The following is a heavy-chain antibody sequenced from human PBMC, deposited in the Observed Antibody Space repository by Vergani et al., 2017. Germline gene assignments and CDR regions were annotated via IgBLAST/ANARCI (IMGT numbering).Heavy chain of an antibody. D-gene: IGHD6-13*01. V-gene: IGHV1-2*02. Sequence: QVQLVQSGAEVKKPGASVNVSCKASGYTFTGYYMHWVRQAPGQGLEWMGWINPNSGGTNYAQKFQGRVTMTRDTSISTAYMELSRLRSYDTAVYYCARDPTLDWGIAAAGTFDYWGQGTLVTVSS. CDR2: INPNSGGT. J-gene: IGHJ4*02. CDR3: ARDPTLDWGIAAAGTFDY. CDR1: GYTFTGYY.